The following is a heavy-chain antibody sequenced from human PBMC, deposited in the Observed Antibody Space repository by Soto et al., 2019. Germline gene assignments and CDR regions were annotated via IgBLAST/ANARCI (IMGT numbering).Heavy chain of an antibody. Sequence: SETLSLTCTVSGGSVSSGSYYWSWIRQPPGKGLEWIGYIYYSGSTNYNPSLKSRVTISVDTSKNQFSLKLSSVTAADTAVYYCARVRFWSSYLDYWGQGTLVTGSS. V-gene: IGHV4-61*01. D-gene: IGHD3-3*01. CDR2: IYYSGST. CDR1: GGSVSSGSYY. J-gene: IGHJ4*02. CDR3: ARVRFWSSYLDY.